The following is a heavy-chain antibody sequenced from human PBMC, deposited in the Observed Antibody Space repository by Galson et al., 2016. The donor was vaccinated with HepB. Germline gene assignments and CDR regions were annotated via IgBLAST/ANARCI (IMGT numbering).Heavy chain of an antibody. CDR2: ITTYNGKT. J-gene: IGHJ6*02. CDR3: ARLRYFDYYYGMDV. V-gene: IGHV1-18*01. Sequence: SVKVSCKASGYTFTSYGISWVRQAPGQGLEWMGWITTYNGKTNYAQYLQGRATMTKDTSTNTVYMELRSLTSDDTAMYYCARLRYFDYYYGMDVWGQGTTVIVSS. D-gene: IGHD3-9*01. CDR1: GYTFTSYG.